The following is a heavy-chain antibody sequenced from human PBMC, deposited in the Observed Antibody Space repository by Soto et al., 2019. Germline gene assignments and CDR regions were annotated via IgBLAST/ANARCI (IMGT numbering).Heavy chain of an antibody. CDR1: GFSLSTSGVG. Sequence: QITLKESGPTLVKPTQTLTLTCTFSGFSLSTSGVGVGWIRQPPGKALEWLALIYWDDDKRYSPSLKSRLTFTKDTRKIQVVLTLTNMDTVDTATYYCAHSGGSERNFDHWGQGTLVTVSS. CDR2: IYWDDDK. J-gene: IGHJ4*02. CDR3: AHSGGSERNFDH. D-gene: IGHD3-10*01. V-gene: IGHV2-5*02.